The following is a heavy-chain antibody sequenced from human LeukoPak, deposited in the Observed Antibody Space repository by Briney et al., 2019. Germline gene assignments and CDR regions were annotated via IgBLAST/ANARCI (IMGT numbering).Heavy chain of an antibody. D-gene: IGHD2-2*01. V-gene: IGHV4-39*07. J-gene: IGHJ6*03. CDR1: GGSISSGDYY. CDR2: INHSGST. Sequence: SETLSLTCTVSGGSISSGDYYWSWIRQPPGKGLEWIGEINHSGSTNYNPSLKSRVTISVDTSKNQFSLKLSSVTAADTAVYYCARGRETIVVVPAAYTHYYYYMDVWGKGTTVTVSS. CDR3: ARGRETIVVVPAAYTHYYYYMDV.